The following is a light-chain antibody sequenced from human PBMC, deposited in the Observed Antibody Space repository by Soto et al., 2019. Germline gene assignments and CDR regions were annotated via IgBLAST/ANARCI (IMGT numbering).Light chain of an antibody. V-gene: IGLV1-51*01. Sequence: QSVLTQSPSVSAAPGQTVTISSSGTTSNIGNNYVSWYQLLPETAPKLLIYDNIKRPSGIPDRFSGSKSGTSATLVITGLQTGDEADYYCGTWESSRNWVFGGGTKLTVL. CDR2: DNI. CDR3: GTWESSRNWV. CDR1: TSNIGNNY. J-gene: IGLJ3*02.